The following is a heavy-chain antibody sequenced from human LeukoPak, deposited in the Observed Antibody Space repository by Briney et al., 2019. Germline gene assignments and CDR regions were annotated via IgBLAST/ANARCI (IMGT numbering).Heavy chain of an antibody. J-gene: IGHJ6*02. D-gene: IGHD2-2*02. CDR2: INPNSGGT. Sequence: PGASVQVSCQASGYTFTSYYMHWVRQAPGQGLEWMGRINPNSGGTNYAQKFQGRVTMTRDTSISTAYMELSRLRSDDTAVYYCARERYCSSTSCYTYYYGMDVWGQGTTVTVSS. CDR3: ARERYCSSTSCYTYYYGMDV. V-gene: IGHV1-2*06. CDR1: GYTFTSYY.